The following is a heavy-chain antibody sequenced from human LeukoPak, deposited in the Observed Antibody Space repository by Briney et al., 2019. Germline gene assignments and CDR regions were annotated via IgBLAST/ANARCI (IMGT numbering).Heavy chain of an antibody. CDR3: AREWFGENDFDY. Sequence: GGSLRLSCAASGFTFSSYGMSWVRQAPGKGLEWVANIKQDGSEKYYVDSVKGRFTISGDNSKNSLYLQMNSLRAEDTAVYYCAREWFGENDFDYWGQGTLVTVSS. D-gene: IGHD3-10*01. CDR2: IKQDGSEK. J-gene: IGHJ4*02. V-gene: IGHV3-7*01. CDR1: GFTFSSYG.